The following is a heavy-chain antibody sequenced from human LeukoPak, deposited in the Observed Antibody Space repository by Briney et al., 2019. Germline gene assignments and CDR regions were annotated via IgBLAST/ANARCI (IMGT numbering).Heavy chain of an antibody. D-gene: IGHD2-2*01. J-gene: IGHJ6*02. CDR3: AKDAGVDIVVAPAHGMDV. V-gene: IGHV3-23*01. Sequence: QSGGSLRLSCAASGFTSTTYAMSWVRQAPGKGLEWVSGISGSGGSTYYADSVKGRFTISRDYSKNTLYLQMNSLRAEDTAVYYCAKDAGVDIVVAPAHGMDVWGQGTTVTVSS. CDR2: ISGSGGST. CDR1: GFTSTTYA.